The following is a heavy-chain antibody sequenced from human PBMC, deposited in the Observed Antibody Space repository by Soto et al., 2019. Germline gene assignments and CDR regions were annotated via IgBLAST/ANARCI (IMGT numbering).Heavy chain of an antibody. D-gene: IGHD1-26*01. CDR3: AKDLASALFRGSPDY. J-gene: IGHJ4*02. Sequence: QVQLVESGGGVVQPGRSLRLSCAASGFTFSSHGMHWVRQAPGKGLEWVAVISYDGNEKHYADSVKGRFTISRDKSKNPLYLQMNILRVEDTSIYYCAKDLASALFRGSPDYWCQGTLVTVSS. V-gene: IGHV3-30*18. CDR2: ISYDGNEK. CDR1: GFTFSSHG.